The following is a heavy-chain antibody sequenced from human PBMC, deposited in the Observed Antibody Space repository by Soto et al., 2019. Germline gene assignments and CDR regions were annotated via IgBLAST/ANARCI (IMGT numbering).Heavy chain of an antibody. CDR3: ARGPAAAGGTAAFDS. D-gene: IGHD6-13*01. Sequence: GASVKVSCKASGYTFTGYYMHWVRQAPGQGLEWMGWINPNSGGTNYAQKFQGWVTMTRDTSISTAYMELSRLRSDDTAVYYCARGPAAAGGTAAFDSWGQGTRVTVSS. CDR1: GYTFTGYY. V-gene: IGHV1-2*04. CDR2: INPNSGGT. J-gene: IGHJ3*02.